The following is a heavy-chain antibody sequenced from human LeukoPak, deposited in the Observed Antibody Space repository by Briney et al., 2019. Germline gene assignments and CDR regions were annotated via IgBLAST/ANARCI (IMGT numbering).Heavy chain of an antibody. J-gene: IGHJ4*02. CDR3: ARESSNGDPVDY. CDR1: GYTFTSYY. D-gene: IGHD4-17*01. V-gene: IGHV1-46*01. CDR2: INPSGGST. Sequence: ASVKVSCKASGYTFTSYYMHWVRQAPPEGLEWMGIINPSGGSTSYAQKFQGRVTMTRDTSTSTVYMELSSLRSEDTAVYYCARESSNGDPVDYWGQGTLVTVSS.